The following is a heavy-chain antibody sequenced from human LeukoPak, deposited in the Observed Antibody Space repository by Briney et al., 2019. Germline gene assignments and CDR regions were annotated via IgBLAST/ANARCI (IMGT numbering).Heavy chain of an antibody. CDR1: GGSISSYY. V-gene: IGHV4-59*08. J-gene: IGHJ2*01. Sequence: SETLSLTCTVSGGSISSYYWSWIRQPPGKGLEWIGYIYYSGSTNYNPSLKSRVTISVDTSKNQFSLKLSSVTAADTAVYYCASSPYGEARYFDLWGRGTLVTVS. D-gene: IGHD4-17*01. CDR2: IYYSGST. CDR3: ASSPYGEARYFDL.